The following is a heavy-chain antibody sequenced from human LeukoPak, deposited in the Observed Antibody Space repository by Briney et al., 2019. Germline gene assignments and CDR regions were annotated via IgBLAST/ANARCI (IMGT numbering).Heavy chain of an antibody. D-gene: IGHD2-15*01. J-gene: IGHJ4*02. CDR3: ATRSGWTFDY. V-gene: IGHV3-21*01. CDR1: GFTFSSYH. CDR2: IGSSGSYI. Sequence: GGSLRLSCEVSGFTFSSYHMNWVRQAPGKGLEWVSSIGSSGSYIYYADSLTGRFTISRDTAKNSLYLEMNSLRAEDTAVYYCATRSGWTFDYWGQGTLVTVSS.